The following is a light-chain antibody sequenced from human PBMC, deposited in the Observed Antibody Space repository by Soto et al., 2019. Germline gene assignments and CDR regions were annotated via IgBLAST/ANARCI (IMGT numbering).Light chain of an antibody. CDR1: QSVSTY. CDR2: DAS. V-gene: IGKV3-11*01. CDR3: QQRSNWPPYT. J-gene: IGKJ5*01. Sequence: EIVLTQSPGTLSLSPGERATLSCRASQSVSTYLAWYQQKRGQAPRLLIYDASNRATGIPARFSGSGSGTDFTLTISSLEPEDFAVYYCQQRSNWPPYTFGQGTRLEIK.